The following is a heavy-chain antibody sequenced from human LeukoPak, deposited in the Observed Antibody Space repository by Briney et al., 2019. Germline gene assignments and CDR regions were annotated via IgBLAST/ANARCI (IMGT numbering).Heavy chain of an antibody. V-gene: IGHV4-39*07. CDR2: IYYSGST. J-gene: IGHJ5*02. CDR3: ARENWLYYYDSRNWFDP. CDR1: GGSISSSSYY. Sequence: SETLSLTCTVSGGSISSSSYYWGWIRQPPGKGLEWIGSIYYSGSTNYNPSLKSRVTISVDTSKNQFSLKLSSVTAADTAVYYCARENWLYYYDSRNWFDPWGQGTLVTVSS. D-gene: IGHD3-22*01.